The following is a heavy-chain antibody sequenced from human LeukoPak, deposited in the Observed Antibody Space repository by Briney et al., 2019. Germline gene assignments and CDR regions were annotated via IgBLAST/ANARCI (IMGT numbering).Heavy chain of an antibody. J-gene: IGHJ6*03. CDR2: IKQDGSEK. CDR1: GFTFSSYW. V-gene: IGHV3-7*04. D-gene: IGHD6-13*01. Sequence: PGGSLRLSCAASGFTFSSYWMSWVRQAPGKGLEWVANIKQDGSEKYYVDSVKGRFTISRDNAKNSLYLQMNSLRAEDTAVYYCARGREQLVYYYYYMDVWGKGTTVTISS. CDR3: ARGREQLVYYYYYMDV.